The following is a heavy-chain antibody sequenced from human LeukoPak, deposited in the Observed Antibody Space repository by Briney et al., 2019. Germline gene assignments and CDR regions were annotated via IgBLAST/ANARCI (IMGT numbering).Heavy chain of an antibody. CDR1: GGSFSGYY. D-gene: IGHD5/OR15-5a*01. J-gene: IGHJ6*02. CDR3: ARSTPNGMDV. Sequence: SETLSLTCAVYGGSFSGYYWSWIRQPPGKGLEWIGEINHSGSTNYNPSLKSRVTISVDTSKNQFSLKLSSVTAADTAVYYCARSTPNGMDVWGQGTTVTVSS. CDR2: INHSGST. V-gene: IGHV4-34*01.